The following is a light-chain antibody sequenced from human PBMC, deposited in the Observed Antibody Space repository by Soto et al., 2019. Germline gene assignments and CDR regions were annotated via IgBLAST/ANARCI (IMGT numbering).Light chain of an antibody. CDR1: SSDIGAYNY. V-gene: IGLV2-14*01. Sequence: QSALTQPGSVSGSPGQSITISCTGTSSDIGAYNYVSWCQHHPGKAPKLIICEVSDRPSGMSDRFSGFKSGNTAYLTISGVQPEDEADYHCSSYTPINTGVFGGGTKVTVL. J-gene: IGLJ3*02. CDR3: SSYTPINTGV. CDR2: EVS.